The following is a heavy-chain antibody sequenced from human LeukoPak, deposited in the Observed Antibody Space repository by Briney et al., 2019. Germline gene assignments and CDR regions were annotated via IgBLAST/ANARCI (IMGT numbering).Heavy chain of an antibody. CDR2: TYNTGTT. Sequence: GGSLRLSCAVSGFTVSGNQVTWVRQAPGKGLAWVSTTYNTGTTNYADSVKGRFTISRDNSKNTVYLQMNSLRAEDTAVYYCAKDTHYEVYYYDSSGYIAGYYFDYWGQGTLVTVSS. CDR3: AKDTHYEVYYYDSSGYIAGYYFDY. D-gene: IGHD3-22*01. V-gene: IGHV3-53*01. CDR1: GFTVSGNQ. J-gene: IGHJ4*02.